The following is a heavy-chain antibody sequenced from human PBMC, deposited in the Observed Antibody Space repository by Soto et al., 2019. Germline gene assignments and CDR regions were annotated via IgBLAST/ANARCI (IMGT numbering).Heavy chain of an antibody. CDR2: IFYDGSND. J-gene: IGHJ6*02. D-gene: IGHD3-3*01. Sequence: PGGSLRLSCAGSGFFFQNYAMHWVRLAPGKGLEWVAYIFYDGSNDNYAESVEGRFTVSRDNSEGMLYLQMNNLRVEDTGVYFCARAMTMTLARIFGMDVWGPGTTVTVSS. CDR3: ARAMTMTLARIFGMDV. CDR1: GFFFQNYA. V-gene: IGHV3-33*01.